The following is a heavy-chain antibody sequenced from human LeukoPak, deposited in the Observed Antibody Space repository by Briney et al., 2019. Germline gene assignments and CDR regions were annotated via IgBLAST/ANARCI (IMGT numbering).Heavy chain of an antibody. J-gene: IGHJ4*02. Sequence: PGGSLRLSCAASGFTFSSYGMNWVRQAPGKGLEWVSYISSSRSNISHADSVRGRLTIFRDNAKTSLYLQMNSLRAEDTAVYYCARDVDYANPRHDYWGQGTLVTVSS. CDR1: GFTFSSYG. V-gene: IGHV3-48*01. CDR2: ISSSRSNI. D-gene: IGHD4/OR15-4a*01. CDR3: ARDVDYANPRHDY.